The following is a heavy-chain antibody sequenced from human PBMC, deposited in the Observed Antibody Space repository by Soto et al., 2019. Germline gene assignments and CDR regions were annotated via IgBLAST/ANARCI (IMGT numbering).Heavy chain of an antibody. Sequence: GTLRLSCSASGFTFRSYSMNWVRQAPGKGLEWVSYISISGTAIYYADSVKGRFTISRDDAKNSLYLQMNSLRDEDTSVYYCARDNGIAGSFDPWGQGALVTVYS. CDR2: ISISGTAI. V-gene: IGHV3-48*02. J-gene: IGHJ5*02. D-gene: IGHD6-13*01. CDR1: GFTFRSYS. CDR3: ARDNGIAGSFDP.